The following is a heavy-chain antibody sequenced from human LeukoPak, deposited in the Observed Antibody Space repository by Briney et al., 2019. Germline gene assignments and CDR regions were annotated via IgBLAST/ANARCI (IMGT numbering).Heavy chain of an antibody. D-gene: IGHD1-1*01. CDR3: ARDVLLERRLDY. J-gene: IGHJ4*02. Sequence: GGSLRLSCAASGFTFSSYAMSWVRQAPGKGLEWVSYISSRGSTIYCADSVKGRFTISRDNAKNSLYLQMNSLRAEDTAVYYCARDVLLERRLDYWGQGTLVTVSS. CDR2: ISSRGSTI. CDR1: GFTFSSYA. V-gene: IGHV3-48*04.